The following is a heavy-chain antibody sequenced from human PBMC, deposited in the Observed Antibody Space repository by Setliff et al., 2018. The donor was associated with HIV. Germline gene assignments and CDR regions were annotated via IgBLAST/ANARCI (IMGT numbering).Heavy chain of an antibody. D-gene: IGHD5-12*01. CDR1: GGSIIINDYY. CDR3: VRSGYSGHFDV. Sequence: SETLSLTCTVSGGSIIINDYYWGWIRQSPGKGLEWIGSIVYSGTTYYNVSLESRVTISVDTSKNQFSLKPSSVTAADTAVYYCVRSGYSGHFDVWGQGTMVTVSS. V-gene: IGHV4-39*01. J-gene: IGHJ3*01. CDR2: IVYSGTT.